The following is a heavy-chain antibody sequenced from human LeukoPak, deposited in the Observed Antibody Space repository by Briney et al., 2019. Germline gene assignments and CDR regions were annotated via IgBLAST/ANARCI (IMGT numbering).Heavy chain of an antibody. Sequence: SETLSLTCTVSGGSISSHYWSWIRQPPGKGLEWIGFIYNSGSTNYNSSLKSRVTISVDTSKNQFSLNLSSVTAADTAVYYCARTPATTASYMDVWGKGTTVTVSS. CDR3: ARTPATTASYMDV. J-gene: IGHJ6*03. CDR1: GGSISSHY. CDR2: IYNSGST. V-gene: IGHV4-59*08. D-gene: IGHD4-11*01.